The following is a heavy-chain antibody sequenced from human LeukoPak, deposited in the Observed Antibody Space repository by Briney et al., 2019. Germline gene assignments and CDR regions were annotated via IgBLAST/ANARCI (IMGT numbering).Heavy chain of an antibody. CDR3: ARFPYTYYYDSSGYYSIDY. Sequence: SQTLSLTCTVSGGSISSGDYYWSWIRQPPGKGLEWIVYIYYSGSTYYNPSLKSRVTISVYTSKNQFSLKLSSVTAADTAVYYCARFPYTYYYDSSGYYSIDYWGQGTLVTVSS. CDR2: IYYSGST. J-gene: IGHJ4*02. V-gene: IGHV4-30-4*01. D-gene: IGHD3-22*01. CDR1: GGSISSGDYY.